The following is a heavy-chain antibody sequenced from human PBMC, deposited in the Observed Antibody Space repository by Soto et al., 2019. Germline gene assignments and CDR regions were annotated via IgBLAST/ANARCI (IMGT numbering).Heavy chain of an antibody. CDR1: GWSFSGYY. Sequence: PSETLSLTCAVYGWSFSGYYWSWIRQPPGKGLEWIGEINHSGSTNYNPSLKSRVTISVDTSKNQFSLKLSSVTAADTAVYYCARVGALKGYDFWSGYYKNDAFDIWGQGTMVTVS. V-gene: IGHV4-34*01. J-gene: IGHJ3*02. CDR2: INHSGST. CDR3: ARVGALKGYDFWSGYYKNDAFDI. D-gene: IGHD3-3*01.